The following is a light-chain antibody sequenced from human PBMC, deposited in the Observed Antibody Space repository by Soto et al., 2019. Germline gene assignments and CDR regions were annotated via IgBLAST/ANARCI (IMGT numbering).Light chain of an antibody. J-gene: IGLJ1*01. CDR1: SSDVGRYTY. V-gene: IGLV2-14*01. Sequence: QSVLTQPASVSGAPGQSITISCAGTSSDVGRYTYVSWYRQHPGKAPKLIIYDVYNRPSGVSNRFSGSKSGNTASLTISGLQAEDEADYYCTSYTSTSTPYVFGGGTKVTVL. CDR2: DVY. CDR3: TSYTSTSTPYV.